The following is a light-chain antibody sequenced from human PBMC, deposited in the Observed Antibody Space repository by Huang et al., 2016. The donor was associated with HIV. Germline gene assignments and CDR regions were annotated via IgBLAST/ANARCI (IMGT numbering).Light chain of an antibody. J-gene: IGKJ4*01. CDR1: QSVSSY. Sequence: EIVLTRSPATLSLSPGERATLSCRASQSVSSYLAWYQQKPGQAPRLLIYDASNRATGIPARFSGSGSGTDFTLTISSLEPEDFAVYYCQQRSNWPPGGTFGGGTKVEIK. CDR3: QQRSNWPPGGT. V-gene: IGKV3-11*01. CDR2: DAS.